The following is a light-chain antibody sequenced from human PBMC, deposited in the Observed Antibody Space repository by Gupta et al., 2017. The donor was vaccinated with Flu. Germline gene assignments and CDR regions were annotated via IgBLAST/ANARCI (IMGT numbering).Light chain of an antibody. CDR2: DVN. J-gene: IGLJ1*01. Sequence: QSALTQPRSVSGSPGQSVTISCTGSSSDVGRYTYVSWYQQHPGKPPILMVYDVNQRPSGVPSRFSASKSGNTASLTISGLQAEDEADYYCCSYAGSYTRVFGTGTKLTVL. CDR3: CSYAGSYTRV. CDR1: SSDVGRYTY. V-gene: IGLV2-11*01.